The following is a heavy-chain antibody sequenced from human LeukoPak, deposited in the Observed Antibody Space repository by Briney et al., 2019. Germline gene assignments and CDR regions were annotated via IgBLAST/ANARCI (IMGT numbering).Heavy chain of an antibody. J-gene: IGHJ5*02. CDR1: GYTFTSYD. Sequence: ASVKVSCKASGYTFTSYDINWVRQATGHGLEWMGWMNPNSGNTGYAQKFQGRVTITRHTSISTAYMELSSLRSEDTAVYSCAREVSLYYYDSSGASSGWFEPWGQGTLVTVSS. CDR3: AREVSLYYYDSSGASSGWFEP. CDR2: MNPNSGNT. V-gene: IGHV1-8*03. D-gene: IGHD3-22*01.